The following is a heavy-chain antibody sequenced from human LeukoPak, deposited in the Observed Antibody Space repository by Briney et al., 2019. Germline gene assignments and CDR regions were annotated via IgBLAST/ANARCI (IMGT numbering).Heavy chain of an antibody. V-gene: IGHV6-1*01. CDR1: GDSVSNNSAI. CDR2: TYYRSKWYN. CDR3: ARSSNLHYFDY. J-gene: IGHJ4*02. Sequence: SQTLSLTCAISGDSVSNNSAIWIWIRQCPSRGLQWLGRTYYRSKWYNDYAVSVKSRITLNVDTSKNQFSLQLNSVTPEDTAVYYCARSSNLHYFDYWGQGTQVTVSS.